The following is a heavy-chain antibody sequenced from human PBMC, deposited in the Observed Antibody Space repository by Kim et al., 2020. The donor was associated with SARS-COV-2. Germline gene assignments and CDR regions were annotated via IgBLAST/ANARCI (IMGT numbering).Heavy chain of an antibody. Sequence: SETLSLTCAVYGGSFSGYYWSWIRQPPGKGLEWIGEINHSGSTNYNPSLKSRVTISVDTSKNQFSLKLSSVTAADTAVYYCARNCSGGSCYRGGNWFDPWGQGTLVTVSS. CDR3: ARNCSGGSCYRGGNWFDP. J-gene: IGHJ5*02. V-gene: IGHV4-34*01. D-gene: IGHD2-15*01. CDR2: INHSGST. CDR1: GGSFSGYY.